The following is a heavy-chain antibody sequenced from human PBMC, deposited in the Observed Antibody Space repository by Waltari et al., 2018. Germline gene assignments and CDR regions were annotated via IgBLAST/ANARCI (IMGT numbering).Heavy chain of an antibody. J-gene: IGHJ4*02. CDR3: ARELAWAGYYGLDY. V-gene: IGHV3-74*01. Sequence: EVQLVESGGGLVQPGGSLSVSCAASGFTFSDYWMHWVRQVPGKGLVWVSRIHKDGTITSYADSVRGRFAISRDNAKNTVYLHMNSLRAEDTALYFCARELAWAGYYGLDYWGQGTLVTVSS. CDR2: IHKDGTIT. D-gene: IGHD3-9*01. CDR1: GFTFSDYW.